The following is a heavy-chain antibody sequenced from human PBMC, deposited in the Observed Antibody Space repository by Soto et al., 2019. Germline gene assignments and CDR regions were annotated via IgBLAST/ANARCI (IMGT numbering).Heavy chain of an antibody. Sequence: QVQLVESGGGVVQPGRSLRLSRVVSGFTVSSYGMHWVRQAPGKGLEWVALIWYDGSNTYYADSVKGRFTISRDNSKNTLYLHMNSLRAEDTAVYYCARDREGSGSYYPLDYWGQGTLVTVSS. J-gene: IGHJ4*02. V-gene: IGHV3-33*01. CDR2: IWYDGSNT. CDR1: GFTVSSYG. CDR3: ARDREGSGSYYPLDY. D-gene: IGHD3-10*01.